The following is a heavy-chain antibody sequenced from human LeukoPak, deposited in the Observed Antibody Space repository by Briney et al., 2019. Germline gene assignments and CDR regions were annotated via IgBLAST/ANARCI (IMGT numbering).Heavy chain of an antibody. CDR1: GGSISSSSYY. Sequence: SETLSLTCTVSGGSISSSSYYWGWIRRPPGKGLEWIGSIYYSGSTYYNPSLKSRVTISVDTSKNQFSLKLTSVTAADTAVYYCARGSGWYTNFDYWGQGTLVTVSS. CDR2: IYYSGST. D-gene: IGHD6-19*01. J-gene: IGHJ4*02. CDR3: ARGSGWYTNFDY. V-gene: IGHV4-39*01.